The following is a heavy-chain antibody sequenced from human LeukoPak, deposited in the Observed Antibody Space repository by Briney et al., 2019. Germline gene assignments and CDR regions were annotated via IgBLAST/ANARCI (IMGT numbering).Heavy chain of an antibody. D-gene: IGHD3-10*01. J-gene: IGHJ4*02. CDR3: AKDEFEDTSLVFDN. V-gene: IGHV3-30*02. CDR2: IRYDGTNQ. Sequence: GGSLRLSCAVSGFIFSKYGMHWVRQAPGRGLEWVTFIRYDGTNQFYADSVKGRFTISRDNSKNTLYPQMNSLRPEDTAVYFCAKDEFEDTSLVFDNRGQGTLVTVSS. CDR1: GFIFSKYG.